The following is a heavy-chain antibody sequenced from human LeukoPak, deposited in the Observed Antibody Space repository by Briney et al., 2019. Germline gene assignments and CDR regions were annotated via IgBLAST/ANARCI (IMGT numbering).Heavy chain of an antibody. J-gene: IGHJ3*02. Sequence: GGSLRLSCAASGFTFSSYWMNWARQAPGKGLEWVASINHNGNVNYYVDSVKGRFTISRDNAKNSLYLQMNSLRAEDTAVYYCASRWGDAFDIWGQGTMVTVSS. CDR1: GFTFSSYW. CDR3: ASRWGDAFDI. CDR2: INHNGNVN. D-gene: IGHD3-16*01. V-gene: IGHV3-7*01.